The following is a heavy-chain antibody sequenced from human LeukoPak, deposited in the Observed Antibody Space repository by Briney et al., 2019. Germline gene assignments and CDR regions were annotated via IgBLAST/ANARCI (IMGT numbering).Heavy chain of an antibody. J-gene: IGHJ4*02. V-gene: IGHV1-46*01. CDR3: AGDGSNYAFDY. D-gene: IGHD3-10*01. Sequence: ASVKVSCKASGYTFTNSYMHWVRRAPGQGLEWMGIINPSGGSTRYAQKFQGRVTMTRDTSTSTVYMELSSLRSEDTAVYYCAGDGSNYAFDYWGQGTLVTVSS. CDR2: INPSGGST. CDR1: GYTFTNSY.